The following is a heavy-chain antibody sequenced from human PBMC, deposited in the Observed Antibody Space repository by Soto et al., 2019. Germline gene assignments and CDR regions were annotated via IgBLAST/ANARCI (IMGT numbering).Heavy chain of an antibody. CDR1: GFTFSTSA. CDR2: IVVGSGKT. D-gene: IGHD6-19*01. V-gene: IGHV1-58*01. J-gene: IGHJ4*02. CDR3: AADTLQKAV. Sequence: SVKVSCKTSGFTFSTSAVQWVRQARGQRLEWIGWIVVGSGKTNYAQKFQDRVAITRDTSTGTSYLEMTGLTSADTAAYYCAADTLQKAVWGQGTQVTVSS.